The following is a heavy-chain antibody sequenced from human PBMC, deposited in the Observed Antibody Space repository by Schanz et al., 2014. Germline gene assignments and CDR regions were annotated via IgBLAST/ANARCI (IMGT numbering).Heavy chain of an antibody. CDR3: ARAGYDADNWFDP. CDR1: GFTFSSYS. V-gene: IGHV3-48*01. Sequence: EVQLVESGGGVVQPGRSLRLSCAASGFTFSSYSMNWVRQAPGKGLEWVSYVSRSTPDIYYADSVKGRFTISRDNAKNSLFLQMNSLRAEDTAVYYCARAGYDADNWFDPWGQGTLVTVSS. D-gene: IGHD2-2*01. CDR2: VSRSTPDI. J-gene: IGHJ5*02.